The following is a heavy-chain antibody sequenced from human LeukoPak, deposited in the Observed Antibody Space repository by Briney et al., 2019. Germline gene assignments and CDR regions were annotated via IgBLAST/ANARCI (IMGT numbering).Heavy chain of an antibody. CDR1: GASLSSYF. CDR3: AGTELGYCTVTGCPLES. D-gene: IGHD2-8*02. CDR2: IYYDGYP. V-gene: IGHV4-59*01. J-gene: IGHJ4*02. Sequence: SETLSLTCNVSGASLSSYFWSWIRQPPGKGLEWIGYIYYDGYPNYSPSLRSRITISVEKSKSQFSLNLRSVTAADTALYFCAGTELGYCTVTGCPLESWGQGTLVTVSS.